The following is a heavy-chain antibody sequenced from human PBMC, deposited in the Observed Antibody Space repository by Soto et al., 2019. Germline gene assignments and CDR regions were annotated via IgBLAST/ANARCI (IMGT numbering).Heavy chain of an antibody. V-gene: IGHV1-18*01. CDR3: AMVDVYVTPSPQDV. CDR2: INTYNGNT. Sequence: QVQLVQSGAEVKNPGASVKVSCKASGYTFTRYGIGWARQGPGQGLEWMGWINTYNGNTNYAQNVQRRVTLTTDTPTSTAYMELRSLRSNDTAIYYCAMVDVYVTPSPQDVWGQGTTVIVSS. CDR1: GYTFTRYG. J-gene: IGHJ6*02. D-gene: IGHD3-16*01.